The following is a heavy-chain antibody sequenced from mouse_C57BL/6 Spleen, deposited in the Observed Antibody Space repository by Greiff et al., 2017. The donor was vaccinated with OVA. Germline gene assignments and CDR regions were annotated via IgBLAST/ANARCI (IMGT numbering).Heavy chain of an antibody. D-gene: IGHD1-1*01. V-gene: IGHV1-15*01. CDR3: TRWGTTAY. CDR1: GYTFTDYG. Sequence: QVQLQQSGAELVRPGASVTLSCKASGYTFTDYGMHWVKQTPVHGLEWIGAIDPETGGTAYNQKFKGKAILTADKSSSTAYMELRSLTSEDSAVYYCTRWGTTAYWGQGTLVTVSA. CDR2: IDPETGGT. J-gene: IGHJ3*01.